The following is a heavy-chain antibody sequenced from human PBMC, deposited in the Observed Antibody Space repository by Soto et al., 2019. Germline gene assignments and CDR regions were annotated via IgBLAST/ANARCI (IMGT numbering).Heavy chain of an antibody. V-gene: IGHV3-30-3*01. CDR2: ISYDGSNK. CDR1: GFTFSSYA. J-gene: IGHJ4*02. D-gene: IGHD3-10*01. Sequence: LRLSCAASGFTFSSYAMHWVRQAPGKGLEWVAVISYDGSNKYYADSVKGRFTISRDNSKNTLYLQMNSLRAEDTAVYYCARGFSLWFGELLSPDYWGQGTRVTVAS. CDR3: ARGFSLWFGELLSPDY.